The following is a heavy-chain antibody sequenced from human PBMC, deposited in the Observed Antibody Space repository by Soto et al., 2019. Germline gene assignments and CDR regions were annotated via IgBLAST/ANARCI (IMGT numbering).Heavy chain of an antibody. J-gene: IGHJ4*02. V-gene: IGHV3-15*01. CDR3: TTAEYSGYDYGPPFDY. CDR1: RFTFSNAW. CDR2: IKSKTDGGTT. Sequence: PGGSLRLSCAASRFTFSNAWMSWVRQAPGKGLEWVGRIKSKTDGGTTDYAAPVKGRFTISRDDSKNTLYLQMNSLKTEDTAVYYCTTAEYSGYDYGPPFDYWGQGTLVTVSS. D-gene: IGHD5-12*01.